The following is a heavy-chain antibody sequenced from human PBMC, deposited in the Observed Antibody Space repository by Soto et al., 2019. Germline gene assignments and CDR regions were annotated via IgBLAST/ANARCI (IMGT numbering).Heavy chain of an antibody. CDR2: IIPILGIA. J-gene: IGHJ4*02. CDR1: GGTVSYYT. V-gene: IGHV1-69*02. Sequence: QVQLVQSGAEVKKPGSSVKVSCKASGGTVSYYTISWVRQAPGQGLEWMGRIIPILGIANHAQKFQGRVTITADKSTSTVYMELSSLRSEDTAVYYCASNYGGNSYWGQGTLVTVSS. CDR3: ASNYGGNSY. D-gene: IGHD4-17*01.